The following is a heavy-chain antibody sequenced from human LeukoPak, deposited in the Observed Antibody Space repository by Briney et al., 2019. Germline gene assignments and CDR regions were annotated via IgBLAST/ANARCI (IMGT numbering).Heavy chain of an antibody. CDR3: ASHHSYYDFWSGYSQNWFDP. V-gene: IGHV4-61*08. CDR1: GGSISSGDYY. J-gene: IGHJ5*02. D-gene: IGHD3-3*01. CDR2: IYYSGST. Sequence: KPSETLSLTCTVSGGSISSGDYYWSWIRQPPGKGLEWIGYIYYSGSTNYNPSLKSRVTISVDTSKNQFSLKLSSVTAADTAVYYCASHHSYYDFWSGYSQNWFDPWGQGTLVTVSS.